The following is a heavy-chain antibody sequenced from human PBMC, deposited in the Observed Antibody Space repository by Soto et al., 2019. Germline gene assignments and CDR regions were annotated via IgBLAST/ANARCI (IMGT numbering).Heavy chain of an antibody. D-gene: IGHD3-3*01. CDR2: ISAYNGNT. V-gene: IGHV1-18*01. Sequence: ASVKVSCKASGYTFTSYGISWVRQAPGQGLEWMGWISAYNGNTNYAQKFQERVTITRDMSTSTAYMELSSLRSEDTAVYYCAADSYYDFWSGSRSFDYWGQGTLVTVSS. CDR3: AADSYYDFWSGSRSFDY. CDR1: GYTFTSYG. J-gene: IGHJ4*02.